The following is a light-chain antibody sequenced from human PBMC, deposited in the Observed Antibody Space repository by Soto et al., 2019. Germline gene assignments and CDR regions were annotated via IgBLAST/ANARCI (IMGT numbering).Light chain of an antibody. J-gene: IGKJ4*01. CDR2: AAS. CDR1: LGISNY. V-gene: IGKV1-27*01. Sequence: DIQMTQSPSSLSASVGDRVTITCRASLGISNYLAWYQQIPGKVPKLLISAASTLQSGVPSRFSGSGSGTDFTLTITSLQPEDVATYYCQKYTNVPAFGGGTKVEIK. CDR3: QKYTNVPA.